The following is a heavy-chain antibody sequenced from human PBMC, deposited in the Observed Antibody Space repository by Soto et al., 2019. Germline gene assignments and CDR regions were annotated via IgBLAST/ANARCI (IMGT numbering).Heavy chain of an antibody. V-gene: IGHV4-59*08. CDR1: GGSISSYY. CDR3: ARLKYYYGSGITFDI. D-gene: IGHD3-10*01. Sequence: PSETLSLTCTVSGGSISSYYWSWIRQPPGKGLEWIGYIYYSGSTNYNPSLKSRVTISVDTSKNRFSLKLSSVTAADTAVYYCARLKYYYGSGITFDIWGQGTMVTVSS. J-gene: IGHJ3*02. CDR2: IYYSGST.